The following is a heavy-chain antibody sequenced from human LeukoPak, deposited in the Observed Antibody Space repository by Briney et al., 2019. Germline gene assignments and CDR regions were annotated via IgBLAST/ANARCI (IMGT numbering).Heavy chain of an antibody. CDR3: GRDSLGGDY. Sequence: GGSLRLSCAASGFSFSTFGMHWARRAPGKGLEWVAVIWNDGSKKFYAESVKGRFTISRDNSQNTLYLQMNRLGAEDTAVYYCGRDSLGGDYWGQGTLVTVSS. CDR2: IWNDGSKK. J-gene: IGHJ4*02. D-gene: IGHD3-16*01. V-gene: IGHV3-33*08. CDR1: GFSFSTFG.